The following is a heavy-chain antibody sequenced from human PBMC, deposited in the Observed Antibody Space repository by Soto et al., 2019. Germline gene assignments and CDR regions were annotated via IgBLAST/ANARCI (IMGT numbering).Heavy chain of an antibody. D-gene: IGHD2-2*01. CDR3: ASGRRYCSSTSCYEPRDYYYYYGMDV. J-gene: IGHJ6*02. CDR2: INPNSGGT. Sequence: ASVKVSCKASGYTFTGYYMHWVRQAPGQGLEWMGWINPNSGGTNYAQKFQGWVTMTTDASMSTAYMELSRLRSDDTAVYYCASGRRYCSSTSCYEPRDYYYYYGMDVWGQGTTVTVSS. CDR1: GYTFTGYY. V-gene: IGHV1-2*04.